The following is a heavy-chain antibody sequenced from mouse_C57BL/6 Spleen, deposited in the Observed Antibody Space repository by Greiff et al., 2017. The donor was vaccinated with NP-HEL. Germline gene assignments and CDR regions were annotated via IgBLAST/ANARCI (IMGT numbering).Heavy chain of an antibody. D-gene: IGHD1-1*01. CDR1: GFTFSDYY. Sequence: EVKLMESEGGLVQPGRSMKLSCTASGFTFSDYYMAWVRQVPEKGLEWVANINYDGSSTYYLDSLKSRFIISRDNAKNILYLQMSSLKSEDTATYYCAREYYGSRDWYFDVWGTGTTVTVSS. CDR3: AREYYGSRDWYFDV. CDR2: INYDGSST. J-gene: IGHJ1*03. V-gene: IGHV5-16*01.